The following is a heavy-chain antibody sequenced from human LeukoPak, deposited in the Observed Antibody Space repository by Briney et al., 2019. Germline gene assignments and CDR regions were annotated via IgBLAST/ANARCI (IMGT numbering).Heavy chain of an antibody. J-gene: IGHJ4*02. D-gene: IGHD3-3*01. Sequence: PGGSLRLSCAASGFTFSSYGMHWVRQAPGKGLEWVAFIRYDGSNKYYADSVKGRFTISRDNSKNTLYLQMNSLRAEDTAVYYCAKEETVDFWSGYFGYWGQGTLVTVSS. CDR1: GFTFSSYG. V-gene: IGHV3-30*02. CDR2: IRYDGSNK. CDR3: AKEETVDFWSGYFGY.